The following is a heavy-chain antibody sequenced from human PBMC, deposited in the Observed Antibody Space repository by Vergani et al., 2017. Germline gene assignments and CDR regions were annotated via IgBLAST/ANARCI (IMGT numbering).Heavy chain of an antibody. Sequence: QVQLVQSGAEVKKPGASVKVSCKAFGYTFTSYAMHWVRQAPGQRLEWMGWINAGNGNTKYSQKFQGRVTITRDTSASTAYVELSSLRSEDTAVYYCAKVDGDYYDSSGSVADAFDIWGQGTMVTVSS. V-gene: IGHV1-3*01. CDR2: INAGNGNT. J-gene: IGHJ3*02. D-gene: IGHD3-22*01. CDR1: GYTFTSYA. CDR3: AKVDGDYYDSSGSVADAFDI.